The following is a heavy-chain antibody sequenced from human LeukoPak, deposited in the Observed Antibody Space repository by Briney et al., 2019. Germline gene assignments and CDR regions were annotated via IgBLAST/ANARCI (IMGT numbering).Heavy chain of an antibody. CDR3: ARGYYDSSGYYYMDYGMDV. D-gene: IGHD3-22*01. CDR2: ISAYNGNT. J-gene: IGHJ6*02. CDR1: GYTFTSYG. Sequence: ASVKASCKASGYTFTSYGISWVRQAPGQGLEWMGWISAYNGNTNYAQKLQGRVTMTTDTSTSTAYMELRSLRSDDTAVYYCARGYYDSSGYYYMDYGMDVWGQGTTVTVSS. V-gene: IGHV1-18*01.